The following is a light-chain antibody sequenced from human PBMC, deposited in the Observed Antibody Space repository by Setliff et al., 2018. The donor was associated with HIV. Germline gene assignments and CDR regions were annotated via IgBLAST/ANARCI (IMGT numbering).Light chain of an antibody. J-gene: IGLJ1*01. Sequence: SVLTQPASVSGSPGQSITISCTGTSSDVGSYNLVSWYQQHPGKAPKLMIYEGSKRPSGVSNRFSGSKSGSTASLTISGLQAEDEADYYCCSYAGSSTTYVFGTGTKVTVL. V-gene: IGLV2-23*01. CDR3: CSYAGSSTTYV. CDR2: EGS. CDR1: SSDVGSYNL.